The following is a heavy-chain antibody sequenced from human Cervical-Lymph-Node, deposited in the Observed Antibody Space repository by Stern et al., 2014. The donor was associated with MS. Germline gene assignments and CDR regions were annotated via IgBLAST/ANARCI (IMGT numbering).Heavy chain of an antibody. CDR2: IVVGSGNT. J-gene: IGHJ4*02. D-gene: IGHD4-17*01. CDR3: AAAIDGDYFNFDY. Sequence: QLGQSGPEVKKPGTSVKVSCKASGFTFTSSAVQWVRQARGQRLEWIGWIVVGSGNTNYAQKFQERVTITRDMSTSTAYMELSSLRSEDTAVYYCAAAIDGDYFNFDYWGQGTLVTVSS. V-gene: IGHV1-58*01. CDR1: GFTFTSSA.